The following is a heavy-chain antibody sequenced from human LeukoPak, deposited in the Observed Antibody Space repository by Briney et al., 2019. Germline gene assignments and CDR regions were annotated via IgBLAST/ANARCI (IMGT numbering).Heavy chain of an antibody. CDR1: GFTFRNFW. Sequence: GGSLRLSCAASGFTFRNFWMSWVRQAPGKGLEWVATIKEDGTEKYYVDSVKGRFTISRDNAKNSLYLQMNSLRAEDTAVYYCAREPPNYGMDVWGQGTTVTVSS. V-gene: IGHV3-7*01. CDR3: AREPPNYGMDV. CDR2: IKEDGTEK. J-gene: IGHJ6*02.